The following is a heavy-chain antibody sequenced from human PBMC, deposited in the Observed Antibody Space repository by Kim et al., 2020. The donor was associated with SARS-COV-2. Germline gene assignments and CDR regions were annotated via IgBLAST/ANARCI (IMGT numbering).Heavy chain of an antibody. Sequence: SETLSLTCTVSGGSISSSGYYWGWIRQPPGKGLEWIGSIYYSGSTYYNPSLKSRVTISVDTSKNQFSLKLSSVTAADTAVYYCARLEGIAAAGKRYYYYGMDVWGQGTTVTVSS. D-gene: IGHD6-13*01. CDR3: ARLEGIAAAGKRYYYYGMDV. CDR1: GGSISSSGYY. CDR2: IYYSGST. J-gene: IGHJ6*02. V-gene: IGHV4-39*01.